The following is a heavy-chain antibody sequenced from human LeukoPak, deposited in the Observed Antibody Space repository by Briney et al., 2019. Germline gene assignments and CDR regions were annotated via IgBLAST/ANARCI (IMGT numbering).Heavy chain of an antibody. D-gene: IGHD1-26*01. V-gene: IGHV4-4*07. CDR2: IYTSGST. Sequence: SSETLSLTCSVSGGSISSYYWSWIRQPAGKGLEWIGRIYTSGSTNYNPSFKSRVTISVDTSKNQFSLKVDSVTAADTAVYYCARDHPTPTTGYMDVWGKGTTVTVSS. J-gene: IGHJ6*03. CDR3: ARDHPTPTTGYMDV. CDR1: GGSISSYY.